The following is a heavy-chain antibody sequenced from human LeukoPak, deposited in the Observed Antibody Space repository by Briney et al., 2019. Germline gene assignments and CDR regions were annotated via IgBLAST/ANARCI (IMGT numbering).Heavy chain of an antibody. CDR3: ARGGSSYHPIDY. D-gene: IGHD2-15*01. Sequence: SETLSLTCTVSGGSISSGSYYWSWIRQPAGKGLEWIGRIYTSGSTNYNPSLKSRVTISVDTSKNQFSLKLSSVTAADTAVYYCARGGSSYHPIDYWGQGTLVTVSS. J-gene: IGHJ4*02. V-gene: IGHV4-61*02. CDR2: IYTSGST. CDR1: GGSISSGSYY.